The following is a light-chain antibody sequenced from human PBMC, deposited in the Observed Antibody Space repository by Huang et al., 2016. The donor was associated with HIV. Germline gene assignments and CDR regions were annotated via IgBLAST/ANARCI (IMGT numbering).Light chain of an antibody. CDR2: LGS. CDR1: QSLLHRDGNNY. J-gene: IGKJ2*01. V-gene: IGKV2-28*01. CDR3: MQGLRTPRT. Sequence: DVVMTQSPLSLPVTPGEPASISCRSRQSLLHRDGNNYFDWYLQKPGQSPQLLIYLGSNRASGGPERFSGSGSGTDFTLKISRVEAEDVGVYYCMQGLRTPRTFGQGTRLEIK.